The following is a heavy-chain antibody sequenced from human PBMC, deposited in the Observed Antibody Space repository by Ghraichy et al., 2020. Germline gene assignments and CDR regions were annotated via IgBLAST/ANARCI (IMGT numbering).Heavy chain of an antibody. J-gene: IGHJ4*02. CDR2: INHSGST. CDR1: GGSFSGYY. D-gene: IGHD3-10*01. Sequence: SETLSLTCAVYGGSFSGYYWSWIRQPPGKGLEWIGEINHSGSTNYNPSLKSRVTISVDTSKNQFSLKLSSVTAADTAVYYCARGHPGYYGSGSYYNWPFDYWGQGTLVTVSS. CDR3: ARGHPGYYGSGSYYNWPFDY. V-gene: IGHV4-34*01.